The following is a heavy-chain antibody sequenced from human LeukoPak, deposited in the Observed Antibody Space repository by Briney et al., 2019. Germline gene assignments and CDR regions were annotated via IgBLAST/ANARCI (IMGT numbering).Heavy chain of an antibody. D-gene: IGHD6-6*01. V-gene: IGHV1-69*13. J-gene: IGHJ4*02. Sequence: SVKVSCKASGGTFSSYAISWVRQAPGQGLEWMGGIIPIFGTANYAQKFQGRVTITADESTSTAYMELSSLRSEDTAVYYCASGREYSSPFHFIYWGQGTLVTVSS. CDR2: IIPIFGTA. CDR1: GGTFSSYA. CDR3: ASGREYSSPFHFIY.